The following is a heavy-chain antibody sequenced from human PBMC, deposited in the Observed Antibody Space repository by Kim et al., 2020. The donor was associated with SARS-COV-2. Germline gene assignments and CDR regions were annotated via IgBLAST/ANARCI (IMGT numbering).Heavy chain of an antibody. Sequence: YAQKFQGGVTITADESTSTAYMELSSLRSEDTAVYYCASSTISSYYGMDVWGQGTTVTVSS. D-gene: IGHD2-2*01. CDR3: ASSTISSYYGMDV. V-gene: IGHV1-69*01. J-gene: IGHJ6*02.